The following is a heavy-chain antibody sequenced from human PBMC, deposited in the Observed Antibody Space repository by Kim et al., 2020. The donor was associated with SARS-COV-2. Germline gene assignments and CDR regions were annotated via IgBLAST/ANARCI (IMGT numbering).Heavy chain of an antibody. Sequence: GESLKISCEGSAYSFTSYWIAWVRQMPGKGLECMGIIYPGDSDTRNSPSFQGQVTISADTSISTAYLQWSSLKASDTAMYYCARLSSSQADYYYYGMDVWGQGTTVTVSS. V-gene: IGHV5-51*01. J-gene: IGHJ6*02. CDR3: ARLSSSQADYYYYGMDV. CDR1: AYSFTSYW. D-gene: IGHD6-6*01. CDR2: IYPGDSDT.